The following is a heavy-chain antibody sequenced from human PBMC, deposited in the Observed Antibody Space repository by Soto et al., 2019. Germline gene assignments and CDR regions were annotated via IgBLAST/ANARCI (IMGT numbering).Heavy chain of an antibody. D-gene: IGHD5-18*01. Sequence: QITLKESGPTLVKPTQTLTLTCTFSGLSLSTSGVGVGWIRQPPGKALEWLALIYWNDDKRYSPSLKSRLTITKDTSKNQVVLTMTNMDPVDTATYYCAHRQWILCYSGENTAFDIWGQGTMVTVSS. J-gene: IGHJ3*02. CDR1: GLSLSTSGVG. CDR2: IYWNDDK. CDR3: AHRQWILCYSGENTAFDI. V-gene: IGHV2-5*01.